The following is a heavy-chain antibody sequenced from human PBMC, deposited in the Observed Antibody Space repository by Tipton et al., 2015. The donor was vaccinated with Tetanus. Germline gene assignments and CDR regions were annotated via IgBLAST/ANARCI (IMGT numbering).Heavy chain of an antibody. D-gene: IGHD3-9*01. CDR3: AKGDPGNFDS. J-gene: IGHJ4*02. CDR1: GYNFSYYS. CDR2: VDPRDSGA. Sequence: QLVQSGPEVKKPGESLKISCQGSGYNFSYYSIGWVRHMPGKGLEWMGIVDPRDSGATYGPSFQGQVTISTDKSISTAYVQWTSLQASDTAIYYCAKGDPGNFDSWGQGTQVIVSS. V-gene: IGHV5-51*01.